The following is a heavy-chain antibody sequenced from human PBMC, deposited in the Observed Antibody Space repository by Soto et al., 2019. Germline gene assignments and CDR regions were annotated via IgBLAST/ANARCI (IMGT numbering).Heavy chain of an antibody. D-gene: IGHD6-25*01. CDR1: GIMSSGYG. Sequence: QEQVVQSGPAMKEPGSSVKVSCRASGIMSSGYGFSWVRQAPGHGLEWVGRINPTLDSTQYAQNLQGRVSITVDKSTDTGYLEVTSLRLEDTAIYFCATMKRARLDSWGRGTVVTVSS. V-gene: IGHV1-69*09. J-gene: IGHJ4*02. CDR2: INPTLDST. CDR3: ATMKRARLDS.